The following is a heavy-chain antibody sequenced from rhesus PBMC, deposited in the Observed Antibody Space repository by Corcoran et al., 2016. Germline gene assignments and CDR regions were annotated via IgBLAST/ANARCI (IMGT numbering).Heavy chain of an antibody. J-gene: IGHJ4*01. CDR3: ARGIKAAAGTSYYFDY. V-gene: IGHV4-165*01. D-gene: IGHD6-25*01. CDR2: IGGSCGST. CDR1: GGSISGYY. Sequence: QVQLQESGPGVVKPSETLSLTCAVSGGSISGYYLWSWIRQPPGKGLEGIGYIGGSCGSTNYNPSPKNRVTISKDTSKNQFSLKLSSVTAADTAVYYCARGIKAAAGTSYYFDYWGQGVLVTVSS.